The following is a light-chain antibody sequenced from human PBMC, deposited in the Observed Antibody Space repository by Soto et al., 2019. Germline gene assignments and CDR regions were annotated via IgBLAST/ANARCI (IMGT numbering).Light chain of an antibody. Sequence: EVVMTQSPVTLSLSPGERATLSCRASQSVSSNLAWYQQKPGQAPRLLIYVASTRATGIPARFSGSGSGTEFTLTISSLQSEDFAVYYCQQYGSSGTFGQGTKVDIK. CDR2: VAS. CDR1: QSVSSN. V-gene: IGKV3-15*01. J-gene: IGKJ1*01. CDR3: QQYGSSGT.